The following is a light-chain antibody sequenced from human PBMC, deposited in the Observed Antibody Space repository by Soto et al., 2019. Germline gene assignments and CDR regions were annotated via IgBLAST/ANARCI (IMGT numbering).Light chain of an antibody. CDR3: QQSYSIPRLT. CDR1: QNISNY. J-gene: IGKJ3*01. CDR2: AAS. V-gene: IGKV1-39*01. Sequence: DMQMTQSPSSLSASVGDRVSITCRSSQNISNYLHWYQPRPGKAPKLLIYAASNLRSGVPSRFSGSGSGTDFTLTISSLQSEDFATYYCQQSYSIPRLTFGPGTRVEIK.